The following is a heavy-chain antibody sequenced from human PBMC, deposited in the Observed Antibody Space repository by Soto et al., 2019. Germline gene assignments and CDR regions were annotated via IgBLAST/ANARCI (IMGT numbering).Heavy chain of an antibody. D-gene: IGHD1-20*01. CDR2: ISSSSSYI. V-gene: IGHV3-21*01. Sequence: EVQLVESGGGLVKPGGSLRLSCAASGFTFSSYSMNWVRQAPGKGLEWVSSISSSSSYIYYADSVKGRFTISRDNAKNSLYLQMNSLRAEDTAVYYCERDNWNGVWFDPWGQGTLVTVSS. CDR3: ERDNWNGVWFDP. J-gene: IGHJ5*02. CDR1: GFTFSSYS.